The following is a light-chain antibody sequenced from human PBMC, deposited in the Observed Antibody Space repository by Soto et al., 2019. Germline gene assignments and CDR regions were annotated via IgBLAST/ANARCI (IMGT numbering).Light chain of an antibody. Sequence: IHMSQYPYSLSACVVYRVSITCLARQSVSSYLNCYQQKPGKAPKLLIYAASRLQSVVPSRFSGSGSGTDFTLTISSLQHEDFTTYYCQQSYSTLWTFGQGTKVDNK. CDR3: QQSYSTLWT. CDR1: QSVSSY. J-gene: IGKJ1*01. V-gene: IGKV1-39*01. CDR2: AAS.